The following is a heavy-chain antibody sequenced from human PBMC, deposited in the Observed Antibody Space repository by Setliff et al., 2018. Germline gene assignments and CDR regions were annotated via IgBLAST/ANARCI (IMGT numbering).Heavy chain of an antibody. CDR1: GFTFSSYS. J-gene: IGHJ6*03. D-gene: IGHD5-18*01. V-gene: IGHV3-21*01. Sequence: GGSLRLSCAASGFTFSSYSMNWVRQAPGKGLEWVSSISSSSSYIYYADSVQGRFTISRDNAKNSLYLQMNSLRAEDTAVYYCARAADSYGPPRSYMDVWGKGTTVTVSS. CDR3: ARAADSYGPPRSYMDV. CDR2: ISSSSSYI.